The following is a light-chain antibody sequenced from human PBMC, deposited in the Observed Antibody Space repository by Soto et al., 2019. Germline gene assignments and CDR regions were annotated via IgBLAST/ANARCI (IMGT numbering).Light chain of an antibody. CDR3: QQYNNWPRT. CDR2: GAS. J-gene: IGKJ1*01. V-gene: IGKV3-15*01. CDR1: QSVSSN. Sequence: EIVMTQSPATLSVSPGARATLSCRASQSVSSNLAWYQQKPGQAPRLLIYGASSRATGIPARFGGSGSGTEFSLTISSLQSEDFAVYYCQQYNNWPRTFGQGTKVDIK.